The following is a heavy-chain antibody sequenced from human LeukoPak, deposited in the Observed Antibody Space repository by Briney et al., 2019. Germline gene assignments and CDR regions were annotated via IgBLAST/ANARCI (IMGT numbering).Heavy chain of an antibody. CDR1: GFTFRSYA. CDR3: AKAGGSYYGGYYYYMDV. CDR2: ISGSGTNT. V-gene: IGHV3-23*01. J-gene: IGHJ6*03. Sequence: QTGGSLRLSCAASGFTFRSYAMGWVRQAPGKGLEWVSIISGSGTNTYYADSVKGRLTISRDNSQNTLYLQMNSLRAEDTAVYYCAKAGGSYYGGYYYYMDVWGKGTTVTISS. D-gene: IGHD1-26*01.